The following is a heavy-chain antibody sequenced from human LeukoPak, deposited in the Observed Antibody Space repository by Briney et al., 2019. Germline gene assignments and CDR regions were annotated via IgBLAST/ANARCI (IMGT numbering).Heavy chain of an antibody. D-gene: IGHD3-10*01. CDR1: GFTFSSYW. CDR3: VNSGFDP. CDR2: ISGSGGST. V-gene: IGHV3-23*01. Sequence: GGSLRLSCAASGFTFSSYWMSWVRQAPGKGLEWVSAISGSGGSTYYADSVKGRFTISRDNSKNTLYLQMNDLRVEDTALYYCVNSGFDPWGQGTLVTVSS. J-gene: IGHJ5*01.